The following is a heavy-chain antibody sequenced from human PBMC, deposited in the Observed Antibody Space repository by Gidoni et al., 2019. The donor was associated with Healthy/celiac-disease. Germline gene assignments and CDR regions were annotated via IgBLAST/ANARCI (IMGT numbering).Heavy chain of an antibody. J-gene: IGHJ5*02. CDR3: ARLVDYGDYFNWFDP. V-gene: IGHV4-59*08. Sequence: QVQLQESGPGLVKPSETLSLTCTVSGGSISSYYWSWIRQPPGKGLEWIGYIYYSGSTNYNPSLKSRVTISVDTSKNQFSLKLSSVTAADTAVYYCARLVDYGDYFNWFDPWGQGTLVTVSS. D-gene: IGHD4-17*01. CDR1: GGSISSYY. CDR2: IYYSGST.